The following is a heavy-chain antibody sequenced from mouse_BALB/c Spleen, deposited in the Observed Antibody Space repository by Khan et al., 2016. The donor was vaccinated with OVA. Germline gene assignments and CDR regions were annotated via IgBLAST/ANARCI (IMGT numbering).Heavy chain of an antibody. J-gene: IGHJ2*01. CDR2: ISYSGNT. CDR1: GYSITSDYA. Sequence: EVQLQESGPGLVKPSQSLSLTCTVTGYSITSDYAWNWLRPFPGNKLEWMGFISYSGNTNYNPSLKSRISVTRDTSKNQFFLQLNSVTTEDTATYYCARVYGGDFDYWGQGTTLTVSS. D-gene: IGHD2-10*02. V-gene: IGHV3-2*02. CDR3: ARVYGGDFDY.